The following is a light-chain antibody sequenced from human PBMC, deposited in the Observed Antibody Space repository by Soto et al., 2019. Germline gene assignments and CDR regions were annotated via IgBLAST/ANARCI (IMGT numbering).Light chain of an antibody. J-gene: IGKJ1*01. CDR3: HQYHTSPLM. Sequence: EIVLTQSPGTLSLSPGETATLACRASQSVRSNYLAWYQQKPGQAPLLLIYGASTRATGIPDKFSGSGSGTDFTLTISRLEPEDLAVYYCHQYHTSPLMFGQGTKVDIK. CDR1: QSVRSNY. CDR2: GAS. V-gene: IGKV3-20*01.